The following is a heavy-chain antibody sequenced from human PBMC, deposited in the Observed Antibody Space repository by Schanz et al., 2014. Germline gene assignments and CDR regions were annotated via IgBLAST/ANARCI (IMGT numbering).Heavy chain of an antibody. Sequence: EVQLVESGGGLVQPGGSLRLSCTASGFTFSDYWMSWVRQAPGKGPEWVANIKHDGSVKDYVDSVEGRFTISRDNAKNSLYLQMNSLRAEDTAVYHCARDHTTESYYSAGPPIDYWGQGTLHTVSS. CDR3: ARDHTTESYYSAGPPIDY. V-gene: IGHV3-7*04. CDR2: IKHDGSVK. D-gene: IGHD1-26*01. CDR1: GFTFSDYW. J-gene: IGHJ4*02.